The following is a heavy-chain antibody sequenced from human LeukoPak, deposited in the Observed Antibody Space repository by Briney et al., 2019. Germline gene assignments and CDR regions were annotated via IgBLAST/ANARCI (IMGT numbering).Heavy chain of an antibody. D-gene: IGHD3/OR15-3a*01. V-gene: IGHV3-74*01. CDR3: ARDFSGSAFGLGY. CDR2: IYHDGSTT. CDR1: EFTFSSYW. Sequence: GGSLRLSCSASEFTFSSYWMHWVRQVPGKGLVWVSLIYHDGSTTRYADSVKGRFTISRDNAKNTLYLQMSGLRAEDTAVYYCARDFSGSAFGLGYWGQGALVTVSS. J-gene: IGHJ4*02.